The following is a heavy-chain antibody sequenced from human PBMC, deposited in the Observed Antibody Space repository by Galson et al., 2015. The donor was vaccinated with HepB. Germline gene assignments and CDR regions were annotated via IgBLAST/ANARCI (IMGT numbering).Heavy chain of an antibody. CDR1: GFTFSRYA. J-gene: IGHJ3*02. V-gene: IGHV3-30-3*01. Sequence: SLRLSCAASGFTFSRYAMHWVRQAPGKGLEWVAVISYDGSNKYYADSVKGRFTISRDNSKNTLYLQMNSLRAEDTAVYYCARGHDFWSGYYPGAFDIWGQGTMVTVSS. CDR3: ARGHDFWSGYYPGAFDI. CDR2: ISYDGSNK. D-gene: IGHD3-3*01.